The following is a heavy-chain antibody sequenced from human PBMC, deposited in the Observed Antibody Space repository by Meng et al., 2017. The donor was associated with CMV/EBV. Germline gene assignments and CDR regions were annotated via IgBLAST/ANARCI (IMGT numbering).Heavy chain of an antibody. CDR1: GGSISSYY. CDR2: IYYSGST. V-gene: IGHV4-59*01. D-gene: IGHD3-3*01. CDR3: ARWRGYWYFDL. Sequence: LPCTVSGGSISSYYWSWIRQSPVKGLAWIGYIYYSGSTHYHPSLKGRVTISVDTSKNQFSLKLSSVTAADTAVYYCARWRGYWYFDLWGRGTLVTVSS. J-gene: IGHJ2*01.